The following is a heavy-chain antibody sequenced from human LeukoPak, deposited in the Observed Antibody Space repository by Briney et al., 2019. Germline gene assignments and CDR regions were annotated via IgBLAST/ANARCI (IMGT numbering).Heavy chain of an antibody. CDR1: GFTFSSHG. J-gene: IGHJ4*02. CDR3: AREKNDYGDAFDY. CDR2: IRYDGTRE. V-gene: IGHV3-30*02. Sequence: GGSLRLSCAASGFTFSSHGMHWVRQAPGKGLEWVAFIRYDGTREYYADSMKGRFNISRDNFKNTLYLQMNSLRAEDTAVYYCAREKNDYGDAFDYWGQGTLVTVSS. D-gene: IGHD4-17*01.